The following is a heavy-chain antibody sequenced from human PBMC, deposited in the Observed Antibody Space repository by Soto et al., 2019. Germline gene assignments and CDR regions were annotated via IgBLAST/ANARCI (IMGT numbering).Heavy chain of an antibody. J-gene: IGHJ5*02. D-gene: IGHD3-10*01. CDR3: TDYYGSESWFDP. CDR1: GFTFSNAC. CDR2: IKSKTDGGTT. Sequence: EVQLVESGGGLVKPGGSLRLSCTASGFTFSNACISWVRQAPGKGLEWVGRIKSKTDGGTTDYAAPVKGRFTISRDDSNYTLYRQMRSLKTADTDVYYCTDYYGSESWFDPWGQGTLVTVSS. V-gene: IGHV3-15*01.